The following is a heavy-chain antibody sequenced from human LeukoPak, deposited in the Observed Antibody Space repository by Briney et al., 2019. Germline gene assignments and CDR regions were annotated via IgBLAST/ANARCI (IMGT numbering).Heavy chain of an antibody. CDR2: ISGSGGST. Sequence: GGSLRLSCAASGFTFSSYAMSWVRQAPGKGLEWVSAISGSGGSTYYADSVKGRFTISRDNSKNTLYLQMNSLRAEDTAVYYCAKDRIGRTYYDYVWGSYRPTYYFDYWGQGNLVTVSS. CDR1: GFTFSSYA. J-gene: IGHJ4*02. CDR3: AKDRIGRTYYDYVWGSYRPTYYFDY. D-gene: IGHD3-16*02. V-gene: IGHV3-23*01.